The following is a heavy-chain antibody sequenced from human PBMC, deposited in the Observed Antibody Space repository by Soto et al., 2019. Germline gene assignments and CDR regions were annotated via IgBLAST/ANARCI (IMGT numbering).Heavy chain of an antibody. V-gene: IGHV1-69*01. CDR2: IIPIFGTA. Sequence: QVQLVQSGAEVKKPGSSVKVSCKASGGTFSSYAISWVRQAPGQGLEWMGGIIPIFGTANYAQKFQGRVTITADESTSTAYMELSSLRSEDTAVYYCARAYSSGWPLTPWYCYFDLWGRCTLVTVSS. J-gene: IGHJ2*01. D-gene: IGHD6-19*01. CDR3: ARAYSSGWPLTPWYCYFDL. CDR1: GGTFSSYA.